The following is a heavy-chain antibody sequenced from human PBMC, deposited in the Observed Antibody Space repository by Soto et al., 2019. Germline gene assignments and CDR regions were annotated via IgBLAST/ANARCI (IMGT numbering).Heavy chain of an antibody. V-gene: IGHV4-34*01. CDR3: ASVKGITMVRGVTNDFDY. D-gene: IGHD3-10*01. Sequence: PSETLSLTCAVYGGSFSGYYWSWIRQPPGKGLEWIGEINHSGSTNYNPSLKSRVTISVDTSKNQFSLKLSSVTAADTAVYYCASVKGITMVRGVTNDFDYWGQGTLVTVSS. CDR2: INHSGST. CDR1: GGSFSGYY. J-gene: IGHJ4*02.